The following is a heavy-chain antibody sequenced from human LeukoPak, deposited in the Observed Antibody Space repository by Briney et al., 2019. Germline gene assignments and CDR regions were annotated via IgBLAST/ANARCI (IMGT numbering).Heavy chain of an antibody. CDR3: ARGGIAARSLEFDP. D-gene: IGHD6-13*01. V-gene: IGHV4-61*02. Sequence: PSQTLSLTCTVSGGSISSGSYYWSWIRQPAGKGLEWIGRIYTSGSTNYNPSLKSRVTISVDTSKNQFSLKLSSVTAADTAVYYCARGGIAARSLEFDPWGQGTLVTVSS. J-gene: IGHJ5*02. CDR1: GGSISSGSYY. CDR2: IYTSGST.